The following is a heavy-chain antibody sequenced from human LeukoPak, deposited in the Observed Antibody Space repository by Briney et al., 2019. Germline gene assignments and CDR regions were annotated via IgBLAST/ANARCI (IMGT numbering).Heavy chain of an antibody. CDR1: GFTFNRCW. D-gene: IGHD3-10*01. CDR3: ARGVYYGSGSYYLNY. J-gene: IGHJ4*02. V-gene: IGHV4-34*01. CDR2: INHSGST. Sequence: GSLRLSCVVSGFTFNRCWMNWVRQAPGKGLEWIGEINHSGSTNYNPSLKSRVTISVDTSKNQFSLKLSSVTAADTAVYYCARGVYYGSGSYYLNYWGQGTLVTVSS.